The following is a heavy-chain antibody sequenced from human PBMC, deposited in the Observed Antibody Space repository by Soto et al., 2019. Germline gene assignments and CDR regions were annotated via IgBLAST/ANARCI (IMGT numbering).Heavy chain of an antibody. Sequence: EVQLLESGGGLVQPGGSLRLSCAASGFTFSSYAMSWVRQAPGKGLEWVSAISGSGGSTYYADSVKGRFTISRDNSKNTLYLQMNSLRAEDTAVYYCAKDPPLPYCSGGSCYGNPWGQGTLVTVSS. CDR3: AKDPPLPYCSGGSCYGNP. V-gene: IGHV3-23*01. CDR1: GFTFSSYA. CDR2: ISGSGGST. D-gene: IGHD2-15*01. J-gene: IGHJ5*02.